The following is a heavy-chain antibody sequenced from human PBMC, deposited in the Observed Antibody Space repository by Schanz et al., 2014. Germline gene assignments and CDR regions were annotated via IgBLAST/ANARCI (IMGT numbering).Heavy chain of an antibody. J-gene: IGHJ6*02. V-gene: IGHV1-18*01. CDR2: ISVYHGHT. D-gene: IGHD3-10*01. CDR1: GYTFNNHG. CDR3: VRDAGWAFGDYHGMDV. Sequence: QGQLVQSGAEVMKPGASATVSCKASGYTFNNHGISWVRQAPGQGLEWMGWISVYHGHTNYAEKGHGRVTMTTDTSTSTAYMELRSLISDDTAVYYCVRDAGWAFGDYHGMDVWGQGTSVTVSS.